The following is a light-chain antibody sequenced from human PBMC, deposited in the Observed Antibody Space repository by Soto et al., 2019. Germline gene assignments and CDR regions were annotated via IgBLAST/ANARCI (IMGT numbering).Light chain of an antibody. CDR1: QSITRN. J-gene: IGKJ1*01. V-gene: IGKV3-15*01. CDR2: GAS. Sequence: IVITLSPASLYGSPADTPTLSFRASQSITRNLAWYQQSPGQAPRLLIYGASTRATGIPARFSGSGSGTEFTLTINSLQSEDFAVYYCQQYNNWPCKFGDGGKVDI. CDR3: QQYNNWPCK.